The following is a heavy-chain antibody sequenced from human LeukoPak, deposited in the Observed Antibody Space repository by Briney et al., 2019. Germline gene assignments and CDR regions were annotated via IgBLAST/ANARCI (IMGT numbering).Heavy chain of an antibody. V-gene: IGHV3-30*02. J-gene: IGHJ4*02. D-gene: IGHD3-3*01. CDR2: IRDDGSNK. CDR1: GFTFSSYG. CDR3: AKDPGPYYDYPYYFDY. Sequence: PGGSLRLSCAASGFTFSSYGMHWVRQAPGKGLEWVAFIRDDGSNKYYADSVKGRFTISRDNSKNTLYLQMNSLRAEDTAVYYCAKDPGPYYDYPYYFDYWGQGTLVTVSS.